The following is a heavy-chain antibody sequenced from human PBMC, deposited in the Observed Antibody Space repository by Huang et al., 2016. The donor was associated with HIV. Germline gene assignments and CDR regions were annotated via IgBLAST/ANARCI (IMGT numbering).Heavy chain of an antibody. CDR3: ARHSGVLYPHLDY. CDR2: IYYSGST. Sequence: QLQLQELGPGLVKPSETLSLTCTVSGGSISSSSYYWGWIRQPPGKGLEWIGNIYYSGSTYYTPSLKSRLTISVDTSKNQFSLRLSSVTAADTAVYYCARHSGVLYPHLDYWGQGTLVTVSP. CDR1: GGSISSSSYY. D-gene: IGHD3-3*01. J-gene: IGHJ4*02. V-gene: IGHV4-39*01.